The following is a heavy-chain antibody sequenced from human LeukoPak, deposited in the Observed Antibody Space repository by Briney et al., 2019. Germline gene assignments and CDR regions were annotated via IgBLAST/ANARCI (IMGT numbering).Heavy chain of an antibody. D-gene: IGHD3-3*01. CDR2: IYYSGST. CDR1: GGSISSSSYY. Sequence: SETLSLTCTVSGGSISSSSYYWGWIRQPPGKGLEWIGSIYYSGSTYYNPSLKGRVTISVDTSKNQFSLKLSSVTAADTAVYYCARHTYYDFWSGYYSYYYYGMDVWGQGTTVTVSS. J-gene: IGHJ6*02. CDR3: ARHTYYDFWSGYYSYYYYGMDV. V-gene: IGHV4-39*01.